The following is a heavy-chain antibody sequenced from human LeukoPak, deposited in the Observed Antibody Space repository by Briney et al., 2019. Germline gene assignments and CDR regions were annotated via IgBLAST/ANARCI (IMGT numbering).Heavy chain of an antibody. D-gene: IGHD3-22*01. CDR2: ISGSGGST. J-gene: IGHJ4*02. CDR3: AKDRAYYYDSSGYNHFDY. V-gene: IGHV3-23*01. CDR1: GFTFSSYA. Sequence: PGTSLRLSCAASGFTFSSYAMSWVRQAPGKGLEWVSAISGSGGSTYYADSVKGRFTISRDNSKNTLYLQMNSLRAEDTAVYYCAKDRAYYYDSSGYNHFDYWGQGTLVTVSS.